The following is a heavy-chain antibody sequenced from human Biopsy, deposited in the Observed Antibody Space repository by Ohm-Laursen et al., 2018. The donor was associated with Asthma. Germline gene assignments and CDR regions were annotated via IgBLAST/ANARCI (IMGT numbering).Heavy chain of an antibody. CDR3: ARTFHFWSPYHAEHYQL. CDR2: MYYGETT. D-gene: IGHD3-3*02. V-gene: IGHV4-39*01. CDR1: GASITSSAYY. Sequence: SETLSLTCIVSGASITSSAYYWGWIRQPPGKGLEWIGSMYYGETTYYSPSLKSRVTISVDTSKNQFSLILSSVTAADTAVYYCARTFHFWSPYHAEHYQLWGQGTLVTVSS. J-gene: IGHJ1*01.